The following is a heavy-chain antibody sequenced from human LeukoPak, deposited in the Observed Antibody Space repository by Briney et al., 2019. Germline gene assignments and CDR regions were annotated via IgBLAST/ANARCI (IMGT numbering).Heavy chain of an antibody. CDR1: GGSISSGGYY. CDR2: INHSGST. V-gene: IGHV4-39*07. Sequence: PSETLSLTCTVSGGSISSGGYYWSWIRQPPGKGLEWIGEINHSGSTNYNPSLKSRVTISVDTSKNQFSLKLSSVTAADTAVYYCARGWVFDYWGQGTLVTVSS. D-gene: IGHD6-13*01. J-gene: IGHJ4*02. CDR3: ARGWVFDY.